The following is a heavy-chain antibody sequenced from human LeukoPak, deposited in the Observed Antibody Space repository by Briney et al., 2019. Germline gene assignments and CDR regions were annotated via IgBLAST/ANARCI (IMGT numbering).Heavy chain of an antibody. CDR2: ISGSGGST. D-gene: IGHD6-6*01. Sequence: GGSLRLSCAASGFTFSSYDMSWVRQAPGKGLEWVSVISGSGGSTYYGDSVKGRFTISRDNSKNTLYLQMNSLRAEDTAVYYCAKCYSSSVARGAFGIWGQGTMVTVSS. V-gene: IGHV3-23*01. CDR1: GFTFSSYD. CDR3: AKCYSSSVARGAFGI. J-gene: IGHJ3*02.